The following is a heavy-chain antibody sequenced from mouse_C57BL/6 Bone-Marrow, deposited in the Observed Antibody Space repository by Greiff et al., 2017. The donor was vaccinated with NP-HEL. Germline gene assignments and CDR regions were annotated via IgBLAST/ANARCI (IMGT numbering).Heavy chain of an antibody. CDR1: GFSLTSYG. V-gene: IGHV2-6*01. J-gene: IGHJ4*01. Sequence: VQLQQSGPGLVAPSQSLSITCTVSGFSLTSYGVDWVRQSPGKGLEWLGVIWGVGSTNYNSALKSRLSISKDNSKSQVFLKMNSLQTDDTAMYYCASRYSNGAMDYWGQGTSVTVSS. D-gene: IGHD2-5*01. CDR3: ASRYSNGAMDY. CDR2: IWGVGST.